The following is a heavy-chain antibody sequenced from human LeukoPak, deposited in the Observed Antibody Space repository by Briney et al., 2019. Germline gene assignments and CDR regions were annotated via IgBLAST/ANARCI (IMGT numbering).Heavy chain of an antibody. CDR2: INHSGST. D-gene: IGHD3-9*01. CDR3: ARGSGVDYDILTGQNGVLAFDI. J-gene: IGHJ3*02. CDR1: GGSFSGYY. Sequence: SETLSLTCAVYGGSFSGYYWSWIRHPPGKGLELIGEINHSGSTNYNPSLKSRVTISVDTSKNQFSLKLSSVTAADTAVYYCARGSGVDYDILTGQNGVLAFDIWGQGTMVTVSS. V-gene: IGHV4-34*01.